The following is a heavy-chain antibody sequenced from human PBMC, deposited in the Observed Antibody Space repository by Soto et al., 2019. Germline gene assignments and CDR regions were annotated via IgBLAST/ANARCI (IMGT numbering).Heavy chain of an antibody. CDR3: PRHRYYGSGTYYNSYSGMHX. CDR1: GGSINSGDYY. J-gene: IGHJ6*02. V-gene: IGHV4-30-4*02. D-gene: IGHD3-10*01. Sequence: PSDTLSLTFTVSGGSINSGDYYWTWVRQPPGKGVELIGNIFHSGRNYYTPSLQSRVTISLDTSKNNFSLKLRSVTPADTAVYYCPRHRYYGSGTYYNSYSGMHXWGQGTTVTVS. CDR2: IFHSGRN.